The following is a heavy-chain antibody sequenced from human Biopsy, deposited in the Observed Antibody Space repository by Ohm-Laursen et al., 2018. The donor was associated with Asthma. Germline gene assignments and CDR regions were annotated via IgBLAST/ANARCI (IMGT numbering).Heavy chain of an antibody. J-gene: IGHJ4*02. CDR3: ASGPQVDY. CDR1: GFSFIGYY. Sequence: ASVKASCKTSGFSFIGYYLHWVRQAPGQRLEWMGWINPKMGNTNYAERFQGRVTMTKDTATSTAYMELTRLTSDDTAVCSCASGPQVDYWGPGTLVAVSS. CDR2: INPKMGNT. V-gene: IGHV1-2*02.